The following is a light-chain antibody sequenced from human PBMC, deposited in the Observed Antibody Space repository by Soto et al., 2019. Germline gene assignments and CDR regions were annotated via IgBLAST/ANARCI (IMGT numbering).Light chain of an antibody. J-gene: IGKJ1*01. CDR3: QQYGSSGT. CDR2: GAS. V-gene: IGKV3-20*01. Sequence: EIVLTQSPGTLSLSPGEGATLSCRASQGVSNSYLAWYQQKPGQAPRLLIYGASSRATGIPDRFGGSGSGTDFTLTISRLEPEDFAVYFCQQYGSSGTFGQGTKVDIK. CDR1: QGVSNSY.